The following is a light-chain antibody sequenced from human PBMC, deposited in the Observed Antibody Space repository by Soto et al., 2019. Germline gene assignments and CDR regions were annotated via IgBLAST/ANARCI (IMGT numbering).Light chain of an antibody. Sequence: AIRMTQSPSPFSASTGDRVTITCRASQGISSYLAWYQQKPGKAPKLLIYAASTLQSGVPSRFSGSGSGTDFTLTISCLQSEECAAYYCQQYYSYPLTFGGGTKVDIK. J-gene: IGKJ4*01. CDR3: QQYYSYPLT. CDR2: AAS. V-gene: IGKV1-8*01. CDR1: QGISSY.